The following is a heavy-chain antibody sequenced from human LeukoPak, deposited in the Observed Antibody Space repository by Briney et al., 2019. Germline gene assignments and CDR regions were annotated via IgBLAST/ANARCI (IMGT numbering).Heavy chain of an antibody. CDR2: INPNSGGT. D-gene: IGHD2-2*01. CDR3: ARAPIQLWLDH. J-gene: IGHJ5*02. CDR1: GYTFTSYD. V-gene: IGHV1-2*02. Sequence: GASVKVSCKASGYTFTSYDINWVRQATGQGLEWMGWINPNSGGTNYAQKFQGRVTMTRDTSISTAYMELSRLRSDDTAVYYCARAPIQLWLDHWGQGTLVTVSS.